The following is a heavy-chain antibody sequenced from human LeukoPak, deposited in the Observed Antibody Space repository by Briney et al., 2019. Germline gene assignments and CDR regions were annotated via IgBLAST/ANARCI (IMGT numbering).Heavy chain of an antibody. CDR2: ICISSSYR. CDR1: GFTFSSYS. D-gene: IGHD4-17*01. V-gene: IGHV3-21*01. CDR3: ARAPYGDYVESRYYYYGMDV. Sequence: GGSLRLSCTASGFTFSSYSMNWGRHAPGKGLEWVSYICISSSYRYYAYSVKDRFTISRDNAKKTLYLQMNRLKAKDTAVDYCARAPYGDYVESRYYYYGMDVWGQGTTVTVSS. J-gene: IGHJ6*02.